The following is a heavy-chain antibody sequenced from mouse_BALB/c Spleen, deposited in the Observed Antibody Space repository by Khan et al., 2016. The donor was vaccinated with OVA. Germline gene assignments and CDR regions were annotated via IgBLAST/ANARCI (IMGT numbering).Heavy chain of an antibody. CDR2: INPSTGYT. J-gene: IGHJ3*01. CDR1: GYTFTTYW. D-gene: IGHD2-1*01. V-gene: IGHV1-7*01. CDR3: VRSRVYGIFAY. Sequence: VELVESGAELAKPGASVKMSCKASGYTFTTYWMHWVKQRPGQGLDWIGYINPSTGYTEYNQKFKDKATLTADKSSSTAYMQLYMLTFEDSAVYYCVRSRVYGIFAYWGKGTLVTVSA.